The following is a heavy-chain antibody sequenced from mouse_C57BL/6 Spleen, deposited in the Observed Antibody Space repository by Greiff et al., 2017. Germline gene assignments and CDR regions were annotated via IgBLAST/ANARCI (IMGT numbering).Heavy chain of an antibody. D-gene: IGHD1-1*02. V-gene: IGHV5-9-1*02. CDR2: ISSGGDYI. CDR1: GFTFSSYA. CDR3: TRDHYDYYAMDY. Sequence: EVQVVESGEGLVKPGGSLKLSCAASGFTFSSYAMSWVRQTPEKRLEWVAYISSGGDYIYYADTVKGRFTISSDNARHTMYLQMSSLKSEDTAMYYCTRDHYDYYAMDYWGQGTSVTVSS. J-gene: IGHJ4*01.